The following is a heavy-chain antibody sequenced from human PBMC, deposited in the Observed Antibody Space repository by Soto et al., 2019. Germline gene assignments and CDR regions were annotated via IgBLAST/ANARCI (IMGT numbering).Heavy chain of an antibody. D-gene: IGHD6-19*01. V-gene: IGHV3-48*03. CDR1: GFSLGDYE. J-gene: IGHJ5*01. CDR3: ARGRGAVAA. CDR2: INGRGTST. Sequence: EVQLVESGGGLVQPGGSLRISCTASGFSLGDYEMNWVRQAPGQGLQWVSYINGRGTSTYYADSVEGRFTISRDNAKNSLFLQMSSLGVEDTGVYFCARGRGAVAAWGHGTQVTVSS.